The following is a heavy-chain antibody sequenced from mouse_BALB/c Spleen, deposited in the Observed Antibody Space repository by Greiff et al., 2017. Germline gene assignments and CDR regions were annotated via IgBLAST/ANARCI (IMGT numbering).Heavy chain of an antibody. V-gene: IGHV14-3*02. D-gene: IGHD2-2*01. CDR1: GFNIKDTY. Sequence: VQLQQSGAELVKPGASVKLSCTASGFNIKDTYMHWVKQRPEQGLEWIGRIDPANGNTKYDPKFQGKATITADTSSNTAYLQLSSLTSEDTAVYYCAREGYDEDYFDYWGQGTTLTVSS. CDR2: IDPANGNT. CDR3: AREGYDEDYFDY. J-gene: IGHJ2*01.